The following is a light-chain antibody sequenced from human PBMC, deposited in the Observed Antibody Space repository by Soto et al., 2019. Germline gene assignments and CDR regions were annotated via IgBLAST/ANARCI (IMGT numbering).Light chain of an antibody. Sequence: DIKMTQSPSSLSASVGDRVTITCRASQSISSYLNWYQQKPGKAPKLLIYAASSLQSGVPSRFSGSGSGTDFTLTISSLQPRHFATYYCIVLNGYPITFGGGTRV. CDR2: AAS. CDR1: QSISSY. V-gene: IGKV1-39*01. J-gene: IGKJ4*01. CDR3: IVLNGYPIT.